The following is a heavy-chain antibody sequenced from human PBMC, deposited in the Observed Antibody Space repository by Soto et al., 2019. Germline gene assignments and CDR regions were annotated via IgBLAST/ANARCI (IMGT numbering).Heavy chain of an antibody. Sequence: XXTLSLPFAVYGGSFSGYYWRWIRQPPGKGLEWIGEIHHGGSTNYNPSLKSRVTLSINTSKNQFSLKMSSVTAADTAVYYCARGSGYFDYWGQGTLVTVSS. CDR3: ARGSGYFDY. J-gene: IGHJ4*02. CDR2: IHHGGST. CDR1: GGSFSGYY. V-gene: IGHV4-34*01.